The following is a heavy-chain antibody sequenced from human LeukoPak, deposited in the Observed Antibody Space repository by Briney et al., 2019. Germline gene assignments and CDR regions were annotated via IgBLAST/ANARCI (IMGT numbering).Heavy chain of an antibody. CDR3: AREGGSGWYSGWFDP. J-gene: IGHJ5*02. V-gene: IGHV3-7*01. CDR2: INLHGTEK. CDR1: GFTFSDYW. Sequence: GGSLRLSCAASGFTFSDYWMSWVRQAPGKGLEWVADINLHGTEKRYVDSVKGRFTISRDNAKNSLYLQMNTLRPEDTAVYYCAREGGSGWYSGWFDPWGQGTLVTVSS. D-gene: IGHD6-19*01.